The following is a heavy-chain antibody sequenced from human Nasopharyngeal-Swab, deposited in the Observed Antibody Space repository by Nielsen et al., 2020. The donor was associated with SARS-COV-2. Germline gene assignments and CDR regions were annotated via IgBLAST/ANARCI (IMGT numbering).Heavy chain of an antibody. V-gene: IGHV1-24*01. J-gene: IGHJ5*02. D-gene: IGHD4-23*01. Sequence: ASVKVSCKVSGYTLTELSMHWVRQAPGKGLEWMGGFDPEDGETIYAQKFQGRVTMTEDTSTDTAYMELSRLRSEDTAVYYCATGPTVVRGGWFDPWGQGTLVTVSS. CDR3: ATGPTVVRGGWFDP. CDR2: FDPEDGET. CDR1: GYTLTELS.